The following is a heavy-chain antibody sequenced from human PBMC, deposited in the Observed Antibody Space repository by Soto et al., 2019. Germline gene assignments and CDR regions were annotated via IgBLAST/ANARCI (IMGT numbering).Heavy chain of an antibody. J-gene: IGHJ3*02. V-gene: IGHV3-21*03. CDR2: ISSSTTYI. CDR1: RFTFSSYT. Sequence: EVQLVESGGGLVKPGGSLRLSCSASRFTFSSYTMNWVRQAPGKGLEWVSSISSSTTYIYYADSVKGRFTISRDNVKNSLYLQVNSLRAEDTAVYYCARDFDSSGYYGPVGAFDIWGQGTMVTVSS. CDR3: ARDFDSSGYYGPVGAFDI. D-gene: IGHD3-22*01.